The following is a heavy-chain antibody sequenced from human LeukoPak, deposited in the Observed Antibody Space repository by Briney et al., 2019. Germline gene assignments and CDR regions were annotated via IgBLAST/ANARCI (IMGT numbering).Heavy chain of an antibody. J-gene: IGHJ4*02. Sequence: SETLSLTCTVSGGSISSSSYYWGWIRQPPGQGLEWIGSIYYSGSTYYNPSLKSRVTISVDTSKNQFSLKLSSVTAADTAVYYCARRGLWAIRAEDYFDYWGQGTLVTVSS. CDR1: GGSISSSSYY. CDR2: IYYSGST. D-gene: IGHD2/OR15-2a*01. CDR3: ARRGLWAIRAEDYFDY. V-gene: IGHV4-39*01.